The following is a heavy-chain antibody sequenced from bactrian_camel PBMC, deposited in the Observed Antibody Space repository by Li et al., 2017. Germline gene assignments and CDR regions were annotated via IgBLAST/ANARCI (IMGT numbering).Heavy chain of an antibody. CDR1: GVAARSLY. CDR2: IIPDGARQ. J-gene: IGHJ4*01. CDR3: ATRLWFLPNN. V-gene: IGHV3S40*01. Sequence: DVQLVESGGGLVQPGGSLRLSCTASGVAARSLYMSWVRQAPGKGLEWVSTIIPDGARQYYADSVKGRFTTSRDNAKNTVYLQMNSLKSEDTALYYCATRLWFLPNNWGQGTQVTVS. D-gene: IGHD5*01.